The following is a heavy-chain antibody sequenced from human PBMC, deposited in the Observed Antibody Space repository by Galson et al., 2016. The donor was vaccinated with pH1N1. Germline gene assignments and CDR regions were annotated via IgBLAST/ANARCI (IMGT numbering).Heavy chain of an antibody. CDR2: IYSDGST. CDR1: AFSVRSNF. V-gene: IGHV3-53*01. Sequence: SLRLSCASYAFSVRSNFMTWVRQPPGKALEWVSTIYSDGSTNYGDFVKGRFTVSRDISENTVFLQLNSLRVDDTAVYYCARDKRRYFDSWGQGTLVTVSP. J-gene: IGHJ4*02. CDR3: ARDKRRYFDS.